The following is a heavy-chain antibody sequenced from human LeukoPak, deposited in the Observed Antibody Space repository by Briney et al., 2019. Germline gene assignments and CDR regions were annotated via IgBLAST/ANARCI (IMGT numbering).Heavy chain of an antibody. Sequence: GASVKVSCKASGGTFSSYTISWVRQAPGQGLEWMGWINPNSGGTNYAQKFQGRVTMTRDTSISTAYMELSRLRSDDTAVYYCARAITIFGVVTRVSWFDPWGQGTLVTVYS. D-gene: IGHD3-3*01. V-gene: IGHV1-2*02. CDR1: GGTFSSYT. J-gene: IGHJ5*02. CDR2: INPNSGGT. CDR3: ARAITIFGVVTRVSWFDP.